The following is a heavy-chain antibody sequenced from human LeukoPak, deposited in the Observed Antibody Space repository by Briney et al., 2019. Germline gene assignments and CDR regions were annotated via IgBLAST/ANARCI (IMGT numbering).Heavy chain of an antibody. J-gene: IGHJ4*02. CDR3: ARATTVVTSPGY. D-gene: IGHD4-23*01. CDR1: GFTFSSYA. Sequence: PGGSLRLSCAASGFTFSSYAMHWVRQAPGKGLEWVAFIRYDGSNKYYADSVKGRFTISRDNSKNTLYLQMNSLRAEDTAVYYCARATTVVTSPGYWGQGTLVTVSS. CDR2: IRYDGSNK. V-gene: IGHV3-30*02.